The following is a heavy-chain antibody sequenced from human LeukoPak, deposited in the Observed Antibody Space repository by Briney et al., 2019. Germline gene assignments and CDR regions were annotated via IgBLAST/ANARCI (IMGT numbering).Heavy chain of an antibody. CDR2: IYTSGST. Sequence: SETLSLTCTVSGGSISSGSHYWTWIRQPAGKGLEWIGRIYTSGSTNYNPSLKSRVTISVDTSKNQFSLKLSSVTAADTAVYYCARHVAYGDYDYYYYYGMDVWGQGTTVTVSS. V-gene: IGHV4-61*02. D-gene: IGHD4-17*01. CDR1: GGSISSGSHY. CDR3: ARHVAYGDYDYYYYYGMDV. J-gene: IGHJ6*02.